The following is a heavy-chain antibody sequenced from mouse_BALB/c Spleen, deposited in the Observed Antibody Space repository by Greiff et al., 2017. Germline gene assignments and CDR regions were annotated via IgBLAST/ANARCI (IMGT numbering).Heavy chain of an antibody. CDR1: GFAFSSYD. CDR2: ISSGGGST. CDR3: ARHGGFLDY. Sequence: EVMLVESGGGLVKPGGSLKLSCAASGFAFSSYDMSWVRQTPEKRLEWVAYISSGGGSTYYPDTVKGRFTISRDNAKNTLYLQMSSLKSEDTAMYYCARHGGFLDYWGQGTTLTVSS. J-gene: IGHJ2*01. V-gene: IGHV5-12-1*01.